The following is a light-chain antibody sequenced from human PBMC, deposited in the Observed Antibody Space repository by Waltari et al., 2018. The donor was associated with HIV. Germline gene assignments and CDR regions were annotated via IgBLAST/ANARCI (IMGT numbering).Light chain of an antibody. Sequence: DIQMTQSPSSLSASVGDTVSITCRASQSVSNKVIWYQQKPGKAPKVLIYDASSLQSGVPSRFSGSGSGTVCTLTINSLQPDDFATYFCHQSYSSPQTFGPGTKVDIK. CDR1: QSVSNK. CDR2: DAS. CDR3: HQSYSSPQT. V-gene: IGKV1-39*01. J-gene: IGKJ3*01.